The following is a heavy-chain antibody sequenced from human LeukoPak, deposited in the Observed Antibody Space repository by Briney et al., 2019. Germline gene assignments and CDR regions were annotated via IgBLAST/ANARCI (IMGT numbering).Heavy chain of an antibody. Sequence: SQTLSLTCTVSGGSISSGGYYWSWIRQPPGKGLEWIGYIYHSGSTYYNPSLKSRVTISVDRSKNQFSLKLSSVTAADTAVYYCARGWRVDYGARYFDLWGRGTLVTVSS. CDR1: GGSISSGGYY. J-gene: IGHJ2*01. CDR2: IYHSGST. V-gene: IGHV4-30-2*01. D-gene: IGHD4-17*01. CDR3: ARGWRVDYGARYFDL.